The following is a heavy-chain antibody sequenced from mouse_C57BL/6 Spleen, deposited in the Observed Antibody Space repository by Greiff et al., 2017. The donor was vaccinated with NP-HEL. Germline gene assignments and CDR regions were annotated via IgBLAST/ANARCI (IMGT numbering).Heavy chain of an antibody. V-gene: IGHV14-4*01. J-gene: IGHJ3*01. D-gene: IGHD1-1*01. CDR3: TPYYYGSTPFAY. CDR1: GFNIKDDY. Sequence: VQLQQSGAELVRPGASVKLSCTASGFNIKDDYMHWVKQRPEQGLEWIGWIDPENGDTEYASKFQGKATITADISSNTAYLQLSSLTSEDTAVYYCTPYYYGSTPFAYWGQGTLVTVSA. CDR2: IDPENGDT.